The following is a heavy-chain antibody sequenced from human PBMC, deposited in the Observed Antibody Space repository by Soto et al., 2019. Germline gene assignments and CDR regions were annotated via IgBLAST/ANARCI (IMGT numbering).Heavy chain of an antibody. Sequence: GGSLRLSCAASGFTFSSYGMHWVRQAPGKGLEWVAVISYDGSNKYYADSMKGRFTISRDNSKNTLYLQMNSLRAEDTAVYYCAKESALHLRLMYYFDYWGQGTLVTVSS. D-gene: IGHD6-6*01. V-gene: IGHV3-30*18. J-gene: IGHJ4*02. CDR1: GFTFSSYG. CDR2: ISYDGSNK. CDR3: AKESALHLRLMYYFDY.